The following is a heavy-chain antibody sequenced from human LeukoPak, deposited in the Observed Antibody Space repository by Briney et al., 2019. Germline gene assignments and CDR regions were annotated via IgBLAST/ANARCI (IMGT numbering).Heavy chain of an antibody. D-gene: IGHD1-26*01. CDR2: VSLAGQT. J-gene: IGHJ4*02. Sequence: SGTLSLTCDVSGGSISNTNGWSWVRQPPGQGLEWIGEVSLAGQTNYNPSLNGRVTMSLDESSNQLSLKLTSVTAADTAIYYCSRESGAFCLFGYWGQGTLVSVPS. CDR3: SRESGAFCLFGY. CDR1: GGSISNTNG. V-gene: IGHV4-4*02.